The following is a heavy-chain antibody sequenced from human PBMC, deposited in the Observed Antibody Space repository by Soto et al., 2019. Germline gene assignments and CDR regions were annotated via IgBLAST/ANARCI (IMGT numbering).Heavy chain of an antibody. Sequence: AGSLILSFEASGFTFSSYSMHWVRQAPGKGLEWVAVISYDGSNKYYADSVKDRFTISRDNSKNTLYLQMNSLRAEDTPVYYCEREQWLVPTYYYYGRDVWGQGTTVAASS. V-gene: IGHV3-30-3*01. CDR2: ISYDGSNK. D-gene: IGHD6-19*01. CDR3: EREQWLVPTYYYYGRDV. J-gene: IGHJ6*02. CDR1: GFTFSSYS.